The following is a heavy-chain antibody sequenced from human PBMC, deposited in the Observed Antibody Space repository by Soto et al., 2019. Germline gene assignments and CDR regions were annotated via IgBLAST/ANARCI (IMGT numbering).Heavy chain of an antibody. J-gene: IGHJ4*02. V-gene: IGHV4-39*01. Sequence: PSETLSLTCSVSGGSISSSSYYWGWIRQPPGKGLEWIGSIYFGVSAYYNPSLKSRVTISVDTSKNQFSLKLTSVTAADTAVYYCASTKSGYDSDYWGQGTLVTVSS. D-gene: IGHD5-12*01. CDR2: IYFGVSA. CDR1: GGSISSSSYY. CDR3: ASTKSGYDSDY.